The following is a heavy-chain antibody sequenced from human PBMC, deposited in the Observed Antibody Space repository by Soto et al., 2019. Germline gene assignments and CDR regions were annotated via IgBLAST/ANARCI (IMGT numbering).Heavy chain of an antibody. CDR1: GFTFSRDW. Sequence: EVQVVESGGGLVQPGGSLRLSCAASGFTFSRDWMHWVRQAPGQGLVWVSRIDGDGRRTNYADSVKGRVTISRDNAKNTLYLQMNSLRAEDTAVYYCARGALLNFYMDVWGKGTTVTVSS. CDR3: ARGALLNFYMDV. CDR2: IDGDGRRT. J-gene: IGHJ6*03. V-gene: IGHV3-74*01.